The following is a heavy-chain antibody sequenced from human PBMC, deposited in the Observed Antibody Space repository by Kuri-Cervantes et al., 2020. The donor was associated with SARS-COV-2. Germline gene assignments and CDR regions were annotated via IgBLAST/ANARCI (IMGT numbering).Heavy chain of an antibody. D-gene: IGHD2-2*01. CDR3: ARELHCSSTSCYSPWFDP. J-gene: IGHJ5*02. CDR1: GLTVSSNY. V-gene: IGHV3-53*01. CDR2: IYSGGST. Sequence: GGTLRLSCAASGLTVSSNYMSWVRQAPGKGLEWVSVIYSGGSTYYADSVKGRFTISRDNSKNTLYLQMNSLRAEDTAVYYCARELHCSSTSCYSPWFDPWGQGTLVTVSS.